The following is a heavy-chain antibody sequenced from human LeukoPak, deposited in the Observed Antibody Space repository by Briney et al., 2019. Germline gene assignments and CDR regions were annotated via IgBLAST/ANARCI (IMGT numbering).Heavy chain of an antibody. D-gene: IGHD6-13*01. V-gene: IGHV4-34*01. CDR1: GGSFSGYY. CDR3: ARASIAAAGPVNWFDP. Sequence: SETLSLTCAVYGGSFSGYYWSWIRQPPGKGLEWIGEINHSGSTNYNPSLKSRVTISVDTSKNQFSLKLSSVTAADTAVYYCARASIAAAGPVNWFDPWGQGTLVTASS. CDR2: INHSGST. J-gene: IGHJ5*02.